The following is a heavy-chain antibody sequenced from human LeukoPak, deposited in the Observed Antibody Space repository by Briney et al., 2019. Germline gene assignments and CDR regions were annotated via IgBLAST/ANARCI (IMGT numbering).Heavy chain of an antibody. CDR1: GGSFSGYY. CDR2: IYYSGST. Sequence: SETLSLTCAVYGGSFSGYYWSWIRQPPGKGLEWIGYIYYSGSTNYNPSLKSRVTISVDTSKNQFSLKLSSVTAADTAVYYCARDSGSSGWYKMVYWGQGTLVTVSS. CDR3: ARDSGSSGWYKMVY. J-gene: IGHJ4*02. V-gene: IGHV4-59*01. D-gene: IGHD6-19*01.